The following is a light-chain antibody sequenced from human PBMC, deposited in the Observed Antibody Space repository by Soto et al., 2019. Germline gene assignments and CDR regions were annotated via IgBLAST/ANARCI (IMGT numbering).Light chain of an antibody. Sequence: QSALTQPPSASGSPGQSVTISCTGTSNDVGGYNYVSWYQQHPGTAPKLMIYEVSKRPSGVPDRFAGSRSGTSASLAIVGLRSEDEAVYYCAAWDASLSACVFGNGTKVTVL. J-gene: IGLJ1*01. CDR1: SNDVGGYNY. CDR3: AAWDASLSACV. V-gene: IGLV2-8*01. CDR2: EVS.